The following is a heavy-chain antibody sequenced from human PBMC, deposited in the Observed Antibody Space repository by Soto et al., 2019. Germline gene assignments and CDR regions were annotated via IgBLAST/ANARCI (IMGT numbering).Heavy chain of an antibody. Sequence: PSETLSLTFTVSGGSISSYHCSWIRPPPGEGLEGVGYIYYSGSTNYNPSLKSRVTISVDTSKNQFSLKLNSMTAADAAVYYCARHNQGSGSTSFGYWGKGNLVTV. CDR2: IYYSGST. CDR3: ARHNQGSGSTSFGY. V-gene: IGHV4-59*08. J-gene: IGHJ4*02. CDR1: GGSISSYH. D-gene: IGHD3-10*01.